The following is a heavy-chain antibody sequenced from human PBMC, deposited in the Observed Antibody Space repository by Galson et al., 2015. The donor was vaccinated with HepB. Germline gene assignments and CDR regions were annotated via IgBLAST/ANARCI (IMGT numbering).Heavy chain of an antibody. CDR1: GFTFSSYW. V-gene: IGHV3-7*01. J-gene: IGHJ4*02. CDR3: ARFDSGYYPLGYFDY. Sequence: SLRLSCAASGFTFSSYWMSWVRQAPGKGLEWVANIKQDGSEKYYVDSVKGRFTISRDNAKNSLYLQMNSLRAEDTAVYYCARFDSGYYPLGYFDYWGQGTLVTVSS. CDR2: IKQDGSEK. D-gene: IGHD3-22*01.